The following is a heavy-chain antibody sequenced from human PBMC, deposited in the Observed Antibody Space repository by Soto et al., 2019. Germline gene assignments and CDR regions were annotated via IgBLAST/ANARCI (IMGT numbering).Heavy chain of an antibody. J-gene: IGHJ4*02. CDR2: IRSKANSYAT. D-gene: IGHD1-7*01. CDR1: GFTFSGSA. V-gene: IGHV3-73*01. CDR3: TRQGITGTIGWDY. Sequence: GGSLRLSCAASGFTFSGSAMHWVRQASGKGLEWVGRIRSKANSYATAYAASVKGRFTISRDDSKNTAYLQMNSLKTEDTAVYYCTRQGITGTIGWDYWGQGTLVTVSS.